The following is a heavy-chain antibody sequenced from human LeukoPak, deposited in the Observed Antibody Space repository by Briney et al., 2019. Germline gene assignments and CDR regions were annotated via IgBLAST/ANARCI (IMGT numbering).Heavy chain of an antibody. CDR1: GFSFDEHD. CDR3: ARAPITSPFYFDS. J-gene: IGHJ4*02. Sequence: GGSLRLSCTASGFSFDEHDMRWVRQLPGKGLEWVSGINWSGGSTGYPDPLRGRLTTSRDNAKNSLYLQMDSLRAEDTALYYCARAPITSPFYFDSWGQGTLVTVSS. CDR2: INWSGGST. V-gene: IGHV3-20*04. D-gene: IGHD2-2*01.